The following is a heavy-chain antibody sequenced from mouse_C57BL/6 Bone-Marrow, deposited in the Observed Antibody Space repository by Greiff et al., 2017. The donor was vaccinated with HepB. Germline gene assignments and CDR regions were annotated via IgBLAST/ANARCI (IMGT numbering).Heavy chain of an antibody. CDR3: AITGKNYFDY. Sequence: EVQLVESEPALLNPPRSRSLPSPSPASSIPVGYYGNWIRQFPGNKREWMGYISYDGSNNYNPSLKNRISITRDTSKNQFFLKLNSVTTEDTATYYCAITGKNYFDYWGQGTTLTVSS. J-gene: IGHJ2*01. V-gene: IGHV3-6*01. CDR1: ASSIPVGYY. CDR2: ISYDGSN. D-gene: IGHD4-1*01.